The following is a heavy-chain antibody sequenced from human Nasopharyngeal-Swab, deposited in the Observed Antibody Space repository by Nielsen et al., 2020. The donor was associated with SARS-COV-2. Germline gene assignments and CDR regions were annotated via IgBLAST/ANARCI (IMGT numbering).Heavy chain of an antibody. V-gene: IGHV4-39*01. D-gene: IGHD1-26*01. CDR2: IYYSGST. Sequence: WIRQPPGKGLEWIGSIYYSGSTYCNPSLKSRVTISVDTSKNQFSLKLGSVTAADTAVYYCASQGSGSYYLLYYYYGMDVWGQGTTVTVSS. J-gene: IGHJ6*02. CDR3: ASQGSGSYYLLYYYYGMDV.